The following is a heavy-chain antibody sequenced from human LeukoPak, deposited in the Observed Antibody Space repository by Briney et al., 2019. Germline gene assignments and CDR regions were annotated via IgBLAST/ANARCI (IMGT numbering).Heavy chain of an antibody. D-gene: IGHD3-22*01. CDR2: INPNSGGT. J-gene: IGHJ4*02. Sequence: ASVKVSCKASGYTFTGYYMHWVRQAPGQGLEWMGWINPNSGGTNYAQKFQGRVTMTRDTSISTAYMELSRLRSDDAAVYYCARVAYDPGTYYYDSSGYYYFDYWGQRTLVTVSS. CDR3: ARVAYDPGTYYYDSSGYYYFDY. V-gene: IGHV1-2*02. CDR1: GYTFTGYY.